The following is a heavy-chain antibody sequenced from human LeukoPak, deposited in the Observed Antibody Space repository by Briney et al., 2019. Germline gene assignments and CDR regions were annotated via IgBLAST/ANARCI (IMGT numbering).Heavy chain of an antibody. Sequence: GSVKVSCKPSGYTLTGYYMHWVRQAPGQGVGCVAWINPNRGGTNYAQKFQGRVTITRHTSISTACIELSRQRSDGTAVDYWAGVYSSGWYFDDWGEGTLVTVSS. CDR2: INPNRGGT. D-gene: IGHD6-19*01. CDR3: AGVYSSGWYFDD. CDR1: GYTLTGYY. V-gene: IGHV1-2*02. J-gene: IGHJ4*02.